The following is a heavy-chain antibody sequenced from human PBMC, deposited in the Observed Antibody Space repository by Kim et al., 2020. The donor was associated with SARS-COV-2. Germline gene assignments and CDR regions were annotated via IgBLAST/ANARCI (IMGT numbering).Heavy chain of an antibody. CDR1: GGSISSNSWY. J-gene: IGHJ1*01. CDR2: IYYSGSS. Sequence: SETLSLTCTVSGGSISSNSWYWGWIRQRQGKGWVWIGSIYYSGSSYYNPTIRSPVTISVATSKNQFYLNLSSVTDTDTAVYYCARDRDSSSCPCFERWG. V-gene: IGHV4-39*07. D-gene: IGHD6-13*01. CDR3: ARDRDSSSCPCFER.